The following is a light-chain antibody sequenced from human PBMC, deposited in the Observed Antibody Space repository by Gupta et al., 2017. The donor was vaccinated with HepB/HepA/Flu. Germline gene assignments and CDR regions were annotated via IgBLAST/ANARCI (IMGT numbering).Light chain of an antibody. J-gene: IGKJ1*01. CDR2: KAS. CDR1: QSISSW. Sequence: DIRMTQSPSTLSASVGDRVTITCRASQSISSWLVWYQQKPGKAPKLLIYKASSLEGGVPSRFSGSGSGTEFTLTITSLQPDDFATYYCQQYDTYPRTFGQGTKVEIK. CDR3: QQYDTYPRT. V-gene: IGKV1-5*03.